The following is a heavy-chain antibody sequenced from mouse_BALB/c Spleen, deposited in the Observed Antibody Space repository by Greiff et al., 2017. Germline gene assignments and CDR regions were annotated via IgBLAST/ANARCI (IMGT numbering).Heavy chain of an antibody. CDR2: IYPGNSDT. D-gene: IGHD2-4*01. Sequence: EVQLQQSGTVLARPGASVKMSCKASGYTFTSYWMHWVKQRPGQGLEWIGAIYPGNSDTSYNQKFKGKAKLTAVTSTSTAYMELSSLTNEDSAVYYRTRSYYDHDGGPHFDYWGQGTTLTVSS. CDR3: TRSYYDHDGGPHFDY. CDR1: GYTFTSYW. V-gene: IGHV1-5*01. J-gene: IGHJ2*01.